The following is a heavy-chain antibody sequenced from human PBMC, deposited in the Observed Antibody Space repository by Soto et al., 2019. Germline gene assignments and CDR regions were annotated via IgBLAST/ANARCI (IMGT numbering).Heavy chain of an antibody. V-gene: IGHV1-69*13. Sequence: GASVKVSCKASGGTFSSYAISWVRQAPGQGLEWMGGIIPIFGTANYAQKFQGRVTITADESTSTAYMELSSLRSEDTAVYYRARNYYDERNWFDPWGQGTLVTVSS. CDR2: IIPIFGTA. CDR3: ARNYYDERNWFDP. D-gene: IGHD3-22*01. J-gene: IGHJ5*02. CDR1: GGTFSSYA.